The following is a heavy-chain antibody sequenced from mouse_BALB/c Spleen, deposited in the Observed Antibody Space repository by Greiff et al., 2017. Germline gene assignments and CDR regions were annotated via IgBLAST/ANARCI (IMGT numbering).Heavy chain of an antibody. D-gene: IGHD1-1*01. Sequence: VQLQQPGAELVKPGASVKLSCKASGYTFTSYWMHWVKQRPGQGLEWIGEINPSNGRTNYNEKFKSKATLTVDKSSSTAYMQLSSLTSEDSAVYYCARGGTTVVFDYWGQGTTLTVSS. CDR2: INPSNGRT. V-gene: IGHV1S81*02. J-gene: IGHJ2*01. CDR1: GYTFTSYW. CDR3: ARGGTTVVFDY.